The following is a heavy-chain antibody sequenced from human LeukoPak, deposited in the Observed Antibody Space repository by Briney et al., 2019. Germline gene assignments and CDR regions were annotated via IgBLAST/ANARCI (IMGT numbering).Heavy chain of an antibody. CDR2: FSAGGST. CDR3: ARGRLGTWFGELKA. J-gene: IGHJ5*02. V-gene: IGHV3-23*01. D-gene: IGHD3-10*01. Sequence: GGSLRLSCAASGFTFSNYGMNWARQAPGKGLEWVSAFSAGGSTYYADSVKGRFTVSRDNSKNMLYLQMNSLRAEDTAIYYCARGRLGTWFGELKAWGQGTLVTVSS. CDR1: GFTFSNYG.